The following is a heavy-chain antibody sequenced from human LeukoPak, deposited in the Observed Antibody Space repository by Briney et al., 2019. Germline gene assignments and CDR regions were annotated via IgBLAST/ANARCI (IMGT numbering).Heavy chain of an antibody. Sequence: SETLSLTCAVYGGSFSGYYWSWIRQPPGKGLEWIGEINHSGSTNYNPSLKSRVTISVDTSKNQFSLKLSSVTAADTAVYYCARDGDPYYYDSSGYYFGAFDIWGQGTMVTVSS. D-gene: IGHD3-22*01. CDR1: GGSFSGYY. J-gene: IGHJ3*02. V-gene: IGHV4-34*01. CDR3: ARDGDPYYYDSSGYYFGAFDI. CDR2: INHSGST.